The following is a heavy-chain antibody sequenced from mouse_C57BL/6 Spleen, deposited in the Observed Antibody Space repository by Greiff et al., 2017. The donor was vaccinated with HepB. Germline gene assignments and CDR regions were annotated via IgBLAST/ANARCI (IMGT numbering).Heavy chain of an antibody. CDR3: ARVTGDY. J-gene: IGHJ2*01. D-gene: IGHD4-1*01. CDR1: GYAFSSSW. V-gene: IGHV1-82*01. Sequence: LEESGPELVKPGASVKISCKASGYAFSSSWMNWVKQRPGKGLEWIGRIYPGDGDTNYNGKFKGKATLTADKSSSTAYMQLSSLTSEDSAVYFCARVTGDYWGQGTTLTVSS. CDR2: IYPGDGDT.